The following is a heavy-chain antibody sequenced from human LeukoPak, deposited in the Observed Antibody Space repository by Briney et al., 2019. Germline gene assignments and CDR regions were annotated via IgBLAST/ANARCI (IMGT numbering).Heavy chain of an antibody. CDR2: IKQDGSGK. V-gene: IGHV3-7*01. D-gene: IGHD1-26*01. J-gene: IGHJ4*02. CDR3: ARDFQDGSYYGTYYFDY. Sequence: PGGSLRLSCAASGFMLSSYWMSWVRQAPGKGLEWVANIKQDGSGKYYVDSLTGRFTISRDNAKNSLYLQMNSLRAEDTAVYYCARDFQDGSYYGTYYFDYWGQGTLVTVSS. CDR1: GFMLSSYW.